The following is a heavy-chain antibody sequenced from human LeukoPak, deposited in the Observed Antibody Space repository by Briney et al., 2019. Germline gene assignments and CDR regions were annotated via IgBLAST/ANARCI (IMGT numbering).Heavy chain of an antibody. CDR1: GFTFSDYS. CDR2: IDISSRSI. Sequence: GGSLRLSCAASGFTFSDYSMNWVRQAPGKGLEWVSYIDISSRSIFYADSVKGRFTISRDNAQNTLYLQMNSLRAEDTAVYYCARDRDIVVVVADGDNWFDPWGQGTLVTVSS. V-gene: IGHV3-48*01. J-gene: IGHJ5*02. D-gene: IGHD2-15*01. CDR3: ARDRDIVVVVADGDNWFDP.